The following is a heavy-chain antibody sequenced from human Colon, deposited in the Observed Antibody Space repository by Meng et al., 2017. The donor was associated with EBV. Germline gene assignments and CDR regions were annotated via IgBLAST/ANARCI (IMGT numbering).Heavy chain of an antibody. D-gene: IGHD3-10*01. J-gene: IGHJ4*02. CDR1: GGSISSSHYY. CDR2: IYHSGST. Sequence: LPLQDSCLGLVNPSETLSLNCTVSGGSISSSHYYWGWVRQPPGKGLQWIGTIYHSGSTSYNPSLQSRVTMFVDTSKNQFSLMLTSVTATDTAVYYCARRRGGSGRDCWGQGTLVTVSS. CDR3: ARRRGGSGRDC. V-gene: IGHV4-39*01.